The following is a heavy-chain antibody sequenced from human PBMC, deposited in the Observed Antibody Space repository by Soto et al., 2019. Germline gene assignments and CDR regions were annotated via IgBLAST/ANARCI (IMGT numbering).Heavy chain of an antibody. Sequence: QVQLVEAGGGVVQPGRSLRLSCAVSGFTVSSYGMHWVRQAPGRGLEWVAVISRDGRTKFYADSVEGRFTISKDSSRNTLFLEMDSLRSDDMAVYYCTGEVASGYWGQGTPVPVSS. D-gene: IGHD3-10*01. CDR3: TGEVASGY. V-gene: IGHV3-30*03. CDR1: GFTVSSYG. CDR2: ISRDGRTK. J-gene: IGHJ4*02.